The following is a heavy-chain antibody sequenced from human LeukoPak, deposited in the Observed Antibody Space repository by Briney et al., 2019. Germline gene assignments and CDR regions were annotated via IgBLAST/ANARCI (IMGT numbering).Heavy chain of an antibody. D-gene: IGHD2-8*02. CDR3: AKDEFVASDFTGAFDI. V-gene: IGHV3-9*03. Sequence: PGGSLRLSCAASGFTFDDYAMHWVRQAPGKGLEWVSGISWNSGSIGYADSVEGRFTISRDNAKNSLFLQMNSLRAEDMALYYCAKDEFVASDFTGAFDIWGQGTMVTVSS. J-gene: IGHJ3*02. CDR2: ISWNSGSI. CDR1: GFTFDDYA.